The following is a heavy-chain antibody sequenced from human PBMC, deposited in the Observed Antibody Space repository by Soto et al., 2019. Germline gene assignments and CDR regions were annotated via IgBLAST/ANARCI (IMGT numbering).Heavy chain of an antibody. CDR1: GFTFSTSW. J-gene: IGHJ3*01. CDR3: AEVDGP. CDR2: IRPDGSAK. V-gene: IGHV3-7*01. D-gene: IGHD1-26*01. Sequence: GGSLRLSCATSGFTFSTSWMAWVRQAPGKGLGWVASIRPDGSAKYYVDSVKGRFTISRDNAKNSLSLQMNSLRGDDTALYYCAEVDGPWGQGTMVTVS.